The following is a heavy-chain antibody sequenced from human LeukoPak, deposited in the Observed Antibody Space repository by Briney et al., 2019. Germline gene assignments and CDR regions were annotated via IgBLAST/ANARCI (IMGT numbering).Heavy chain of an antibody. CDR3: ARDLQQLVRGGFDY. J-gene: IGHJ4*02. V-gene: IGHV3-33*01. D-gene: IGHD6-6*01. CDR1: GFTFSSYG. CDR2: IWYDGSNK. Sequence: PGGSLRLSCAASGFTFSSYGMHWVRQAPGKWLEWVAVIWYDGSNKYYADSVKGRFTISRDNSKNTLYLQMNSLRAEDTAVYYCARDLQQLVRGGFDYWGQGTLVTVSS.